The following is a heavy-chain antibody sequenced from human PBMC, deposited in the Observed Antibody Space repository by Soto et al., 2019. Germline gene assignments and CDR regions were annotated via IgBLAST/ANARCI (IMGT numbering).Heavy chain of an antibody. CDR2: FDPEDGET. CDR3: ARVAEMGTVTEGYYYYMDV. CDR1: GYTLTELS. J-gene: IGHJ6*03. V-gene: IGHV1-24*01. D-gene: IGHD4-17*01. Sequence: ASVKVSCKVSGYTLTELSMHWVRQAPGKGLEWMGGFDPEDGETIYAQKFQGRVTMTADKSTTTAYMELSSLRSADTAVYYCARVAEMGTVTEGYYYYMDVWGKGATVTVSS.